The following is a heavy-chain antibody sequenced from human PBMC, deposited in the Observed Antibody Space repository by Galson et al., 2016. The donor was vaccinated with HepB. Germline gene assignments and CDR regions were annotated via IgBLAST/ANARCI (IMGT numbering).Heavy chain of an antibody. CDR2: ISFDGSNQ. J-gene: IGHJ4*02. CDR1: GFTFSASG. CDR3: ARDSYCTRTICYPYYFDF. V-gene: IGHV3-30*03. Sequence: SLRLSCAASGFTFSASGMHWVRQAPGKGPEWLAVISFDGSNQFYADSGKGRFTISRDNSNNTLHLQMHSLRVEDTALYYCARDSYCTRTICYPYYFDFWGQGTLVAVSS. D-gene: IGHD2-2*01.